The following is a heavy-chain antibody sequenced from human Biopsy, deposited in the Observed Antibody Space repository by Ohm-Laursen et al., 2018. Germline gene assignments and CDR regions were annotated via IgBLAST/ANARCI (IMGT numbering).Heavy chain of an antibody. J-gene: IGHJ4*02. Sequence: GSLRLSCAASGFTFSDYAMSWVRQAPGKGLEWVSVIYTGDITSYAGSVKGRFTISRDISKNALYLHMNSLRAEDRGVYYCVRGLADGVHLNWGQGTLVAVSS. D-gene: IGHD4-17*01. CDR3: VRGLADGVHLN. CDR2: IYTGDIT. CDR1: GFTFSDYA. V-gene: IGHV3-66*01.